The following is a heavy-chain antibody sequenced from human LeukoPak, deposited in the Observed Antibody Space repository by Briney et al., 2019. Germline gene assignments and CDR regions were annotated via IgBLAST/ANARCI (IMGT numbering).Heavy chain of an antibody. Sequence: GESLKISCKGSGYSFTYWIGWVRQMPGKGLEWMGIIYSGDSHTKYSPSFQGRVTISADNSISTAYLQWSSLEVSDTAMYYCASARHGDYVWDYWGQGTLVTVSS. J-gene: IGHJ4*02. D-gene: IGHD4-17*01. CDR3: ASARHGDYVWDY. V-gene: IGHV5-51*01. CDR1: GYSFTYW. CDR2: IYSGDSHT.